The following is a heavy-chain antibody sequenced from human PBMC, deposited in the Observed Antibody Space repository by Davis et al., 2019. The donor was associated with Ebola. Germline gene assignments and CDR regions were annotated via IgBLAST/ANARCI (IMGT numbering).Heavy chain of an antibody. V-gene: IGHV4-39*07. CDR1: GGSISSSSYY. Sequence: SETLSLTCTVSGGSISSSSYYWGWIRQPPGKGLEWIGSIYYSGSTYYNPSLKSRVTISVDTSKNQLSLKLSSVTAADTAVYYCARDRWLTDYGMDVWGQGTTVTVSS. D-gene: IGHD5-24*01. CDR2: IYYSGST. J-gene: IGHJ6*02. CDR3: ARDRWLTDYGMDV.